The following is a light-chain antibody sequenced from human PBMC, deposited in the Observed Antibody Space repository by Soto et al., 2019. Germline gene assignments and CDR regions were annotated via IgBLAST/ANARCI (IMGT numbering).Light chain of an antibody. CDR1: QSISNW. Sequence: DIQLPPSPSTLSASVGDRVTITCRASQSISNWLAWYQQKPGTAPKVLIYHASNLQSGVPSRFSGSGSGTEFTLTISSLQPDDFATYYCQQSYTAPSITFGQGTRLEIK. J-gene: IGKJ5*01. CDR2: HAS. V-gene: IGKV1-5*01. CDR3: QQSYTAPSIT.